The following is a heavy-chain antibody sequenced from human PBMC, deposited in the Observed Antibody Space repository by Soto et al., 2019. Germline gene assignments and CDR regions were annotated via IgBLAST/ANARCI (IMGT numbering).Heavy chain of an antibody. CDR2: ISGGGDTT. CDR3: AKGRGGSGSLTPRFDF. CDR1: GFTFNNYA. D-gene: IGHD3-10*01. Sequence: EVQLLESGGGLVQPGGSLRLSCAASGFTFNNYAMTWVRQAPGKGLEWVSAISGGGDTTSYADSVKGRFTVSRDGSNNTLYLQMSSLRAEDTALYYCAKGRGGSGSLTPRFDFWGQGTLVTVSS. V-gene: IGHV3-23*01. J-gene: IGHJ4*02.